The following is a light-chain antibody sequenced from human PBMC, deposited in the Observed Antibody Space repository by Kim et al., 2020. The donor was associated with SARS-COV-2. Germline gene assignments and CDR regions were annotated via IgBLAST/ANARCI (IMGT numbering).Light chain of an antibody. CDR2: RNN. Sequence: GQRVPISFSGGSSNIGSNYVYWYQQLPGTAPKPLIYRNNQRPSGVPDRFSGSKSGTSASLAISGLRSEDEADYYCAAWDDSLSGRVFGGGTKVTVL. V-gene: IGLV1-47*01. CDR1: SSNIGSNY. J-gene: IGLJ3*02. CDR3: AAWDDSLSGRV.